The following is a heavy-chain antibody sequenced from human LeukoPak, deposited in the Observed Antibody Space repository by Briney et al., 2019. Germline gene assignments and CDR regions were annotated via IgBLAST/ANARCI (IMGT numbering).Heavy chain of an antibody. CDR1: GGSFSGYY. V-gene: IGHV4-34*01. CDR2: INHSVST. CDR3: ARGGNWNYARYYYYYYGMDV. D-gene: IGHD1-7*01. J-gene: IGHJ6*02. Sequence: SETLSLTCAVYGGSFSGYYWSWIRQPPGKGLEWNGEINHSVSTNYNPSLKSRVTISVDTSKNQFSLKLSSVTAADTAVYYCARGGNWNYARYYYYYYGMDVWGQGTTVTVSS.